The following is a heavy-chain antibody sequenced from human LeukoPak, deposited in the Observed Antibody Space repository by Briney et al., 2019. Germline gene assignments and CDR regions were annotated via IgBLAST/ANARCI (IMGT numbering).Heavy chain of an antibody. CDR1: GFTFSSYG. CDR3: ARRVIGYDFDY. V-gene: IGHV3-33*01. Sequence: GGSLRLSCAASGFTFSSYGMLWVRQAPGKGLEWVAVIRYDDSNKYYADSVKGRFTISRDNSKNTVYLQMNSLRAEDTAVYYCARRVIGYDFDYWGQGTLVTVSS. CDR2: IRYDDSNK. D-gene: IGHD3-10*01. J-gene: IGHJ4*02.